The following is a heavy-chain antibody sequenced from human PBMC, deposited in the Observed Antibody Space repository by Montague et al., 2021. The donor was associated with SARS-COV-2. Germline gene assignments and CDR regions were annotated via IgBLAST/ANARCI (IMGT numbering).Heavy chain of an antibody. CDR2: IYNSGRT. D-gene: IGHD2-15*01. J-gene: IGHJ5*02. CDR3: ARRGEVEPGIAIAATFDP. CDR1: DDSISTSTIYY. V-gene: IGHV4-39*01. Sequence: SETLSLTCAVSDDSISTSTIYYWGWIRQPPGQGLEWIGSIYNSGRTFYNPSLKSRVTMSVDASKNQFSVRLTSVTAADSAVYYCARRGEVEPGIAIAATFDPWGQGILVTVSS.